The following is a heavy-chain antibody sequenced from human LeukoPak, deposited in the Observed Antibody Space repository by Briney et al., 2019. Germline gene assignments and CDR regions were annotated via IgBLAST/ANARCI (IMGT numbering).Heavy chain of an antibody. CDR2: IYYSGST. CDR3: TRPYYYDSTGSPDY. J-gene: IGHJ4*02. CDR1: GGSISSSSYY. D-gene: IGHD3-22*01. Sequence: SETLSLTCTVSGGSISSSSYYWGWIRQPPGKGLEWIGSIYYSGSTYYNPSLKSRVTISVDMSKNQFSLKLSSVTAADTAVYYCTRPYYYDSTGSPDYWGQGTLVTVSS. V-gene: IGHV4-39*07.